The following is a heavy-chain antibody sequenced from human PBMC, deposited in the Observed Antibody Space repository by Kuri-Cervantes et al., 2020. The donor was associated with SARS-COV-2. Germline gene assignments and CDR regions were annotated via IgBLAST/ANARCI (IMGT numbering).Heavy chain of an antibody. Sequence: GESLKISCAASGFTFSSYSMNWVRQAPGKGLEWVSSISSSSSYIYYADSVKGRFTISRDNAKNSLYLQMNSLRAEDTAVYYCARMDSYYDFWSGYYSPHFDYWGQGTLVTVSS. D-gene: IGHD3-3*01. CDR1: GFTFSSYS. CDR3: ARMDSYYDFWSGYYSPHFDY. V-gene: IGHV3-21*01. CDR2: ISSSSSYI. J-gene: IGHJ4*02.